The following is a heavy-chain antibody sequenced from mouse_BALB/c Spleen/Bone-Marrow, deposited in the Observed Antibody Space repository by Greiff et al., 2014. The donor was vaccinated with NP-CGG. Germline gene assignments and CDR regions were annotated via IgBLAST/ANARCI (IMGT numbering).Heavy chain of an antibody. V-gene: IGHV1S29*02. Sequence: EVQLQQSGPELVKPGASVKISCKASGYTFTDYNMHWVKQSHGKSLDWIGYIYPYNGGTGYNQKLKSKATLTVDNSSSTAYMGLRSLTSEDSAVYYCARGRAYGNYVWFAYWGQGTLVTVSA. CDR3: ARGRAYGNYVWFAY. CDR1: GYTFTDYN. D-gene: IGHD2-1*01. J-gene: IGHJ3*01. CDR2: IYPYNGGT.